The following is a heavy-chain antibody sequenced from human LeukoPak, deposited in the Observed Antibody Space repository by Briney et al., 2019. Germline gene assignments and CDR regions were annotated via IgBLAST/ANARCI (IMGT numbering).Heavy chain of an antibody. V-gene: IGHV3-21*01. CDR3: ARDPYNGAYGDNYYYYMDV. Sequence: GGSLRLSCAASGFTFSSYSMNWVRQAPGKGLEWVSSISSSSSYIYYADSVKGRFTISRDNAKNSLYLQMNSLTAEDTAVYYCARDPYNGAYGDNYYYYMDVWGKGTTVTVSS. CDR2: ISSSSSYI. D-gene: IGHD4-17*01. CDR1: GFTFSSYS. J-gene: IGHJ6*03.